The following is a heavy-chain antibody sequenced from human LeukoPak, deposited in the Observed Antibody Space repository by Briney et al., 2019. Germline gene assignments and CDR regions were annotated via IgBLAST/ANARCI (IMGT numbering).Heavy chain of an antibody. Sequence: GGSLRLSCAASGFTFSSYGMHWVCQAPGKGLEWVAFIRYDGSNKYYADSVKGRFTISRDNSKNTLYLQMNSLRAEDTAVYYCAKDRYIGYYGSGSYSPDYWGQGTLVTVSS. D-gene: IGHD3-10*01. CDR1: GFTFSSYG. J-gene: IGHJ4*02. CDR2: IRYDGSNK. CDR3: AKDRYIGYYGSGSYSPDY. V-gene: IGHV3-30*02.